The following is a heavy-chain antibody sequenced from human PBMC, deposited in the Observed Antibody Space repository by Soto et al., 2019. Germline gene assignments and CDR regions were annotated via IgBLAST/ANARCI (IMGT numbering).Heavy chain of an antibody. J-gene: IGHJ4*02. Sequence: SETLSLTCAVSGCSISSGGYSWSWIRQPPGKGLEWIGYTYHSGSTYYNPSLKSRVTISVDRSKNQFSLKLSSVTAADTAVYYCAAGGGLPQYYWGQGTLVTVSS. CDR2: TYHSGST. CDR3: AAGGGLPQYY. D-gene: IGHD5-12*01. CDR1: GCSISSGGYS. V-gene: IGHV4-30-2*01.